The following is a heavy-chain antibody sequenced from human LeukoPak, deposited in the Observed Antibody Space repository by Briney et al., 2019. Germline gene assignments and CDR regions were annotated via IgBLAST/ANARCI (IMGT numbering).Heavy chain of an antibody. CDR1: GYTFTSYD. V-gene: IGHV1-8*03. CDR3: ATEISSSLGAFDI. D-gene: IGHD6-6*01. CDR2: MNPNSGNT. J-gene: IGHJ3*02. Sequence: ASVKVSCKASGYTFTSYDINWVRQATGQGLEWMGWMNPNSGNTGYAQKFQGRVTITRNTSISTAYMELSSLRSEDTAVYYCATEISSSLGAFDIWGQGTMVTVSS.